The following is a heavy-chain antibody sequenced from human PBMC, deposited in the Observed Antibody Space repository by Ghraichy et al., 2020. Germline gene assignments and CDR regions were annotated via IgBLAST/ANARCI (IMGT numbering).Heavy chain of an antibody. J-gene: IGHJ3*02. V-gene: IGHV4-4*07. CDR3: VRDAGSRGTYFDNFDI. CDR2: RDSSGRT. Sequence: SQTLSLTCTVSGASISVYYWNWIRQSAGKGLEWIGRRDSSGRTNYNPSLKDRVIMSVDTSKNQFSLKLTSVTAADTAVYFCVRDAGSRGTYFDNFDIWGQGAMVTVSS. D-gene: IGHD3-10*01. CDR1: GASISVYY.